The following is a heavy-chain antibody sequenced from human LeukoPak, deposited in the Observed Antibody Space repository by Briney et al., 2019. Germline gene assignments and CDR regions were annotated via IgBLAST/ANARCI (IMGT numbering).Heavy chain of an antibody. D-gene: IGHD4-17*01. CDR2: ISYDGSNK. CDR3: ARDPLGDYPFDY. Sequence: GGSLRLSCAASGFTFSSYAMHWVRQAPGKGLEWVAVISYDGSNKYYADSVKGRFTISRDNSKNTLYLQMNSLRAEDTAVYYCARDPLGDYPFDYWAREPWSPSPQ. V-gene: IGHV3-30*04. J-gene: IGHJ4*02. CDR1: GFTFSSYA.